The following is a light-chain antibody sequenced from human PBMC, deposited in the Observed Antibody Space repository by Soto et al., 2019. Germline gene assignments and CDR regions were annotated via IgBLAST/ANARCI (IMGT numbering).Light chain of an antibody. CDR2: GAS. J-gene: IGKJ2*01. CDR1: QSVSSSS. CDR3: QQYGSSPLYT. V-gene: IGKV3-20*01. Sequence: EIVLTQSPGTLSLSPGERATLSCRASQSVSSSSLAWYQQKPGQAPRLLIYGASSRATGIPDRFSGSGSGTHFTLTIRRLEPEDFAVYYCQQYGSSPLYTFGQGTKLEIK.